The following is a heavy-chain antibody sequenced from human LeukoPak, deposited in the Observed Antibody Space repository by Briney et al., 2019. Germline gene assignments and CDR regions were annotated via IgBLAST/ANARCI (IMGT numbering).Heavy chain of an antibody. V-gene: IGHV3-74*01. CDR1: GFTFSSYW. CDR3: AKDLYRLGYSSPFDY. J-gene: IGHJ4*02. Sequence: AGGSLRLSCAASGFTFSSYWMHWVRQAPGKGLVWVSRIISDGSSTSYADSVKGRFTISRDNSKNTLYLQMNSLRAEDTAVYYCAKDLYRLGYSSPFDYWGQGTMVTVSS. D-gene: IGHD5-18*01. CDR2: IISDGSST.